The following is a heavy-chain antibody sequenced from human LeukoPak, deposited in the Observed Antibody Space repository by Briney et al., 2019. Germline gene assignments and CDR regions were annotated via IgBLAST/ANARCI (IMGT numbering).Heavy chain of an antibody. V-gene: IGHV1-8*01. CDR2: MNPNSGNT. J-gene: IGHJ5*02. Sequence: ASVKVSCKASGYTFTRYGINWVRQATGQGLEWMGWMNPNSGNTGYAQKFQGRVIMTRGTSISTAYMELSSLRSDDTAVYYCARMDWSTTRPEINWFDPWGQGTLVTVSP. CDR1: GYTFTRYG. CDR3: ARMDWSTTRPEINWFDP. D-gene: IGHD2-2*01.